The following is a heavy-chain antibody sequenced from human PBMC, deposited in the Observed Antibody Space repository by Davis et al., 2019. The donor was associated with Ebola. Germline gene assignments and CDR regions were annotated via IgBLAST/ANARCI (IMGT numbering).Heavy chain of an antibody. J-gene: IGHJ4*02. CDR2: IKQDGSEK. V-gene: IGHV3-7*01. D-gene: IGHD3-3*01. Sequence: SLKISCAASGFTFSSYWMSWVRQAPGQGLEWVANIKQDGSEKYYVDSVKGRFTISRDNAKNSLYLQMHSLRAEDTAVYYCARDNGDFWSGYNDYWGQGTLVTVSS. CDR1: GFTFSSYW. CDR3: ARDNGDFWSGYNDY.